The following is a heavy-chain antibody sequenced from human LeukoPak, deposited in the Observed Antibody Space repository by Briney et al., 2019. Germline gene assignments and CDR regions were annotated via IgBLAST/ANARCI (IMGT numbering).Heavy chain of an antibody. Sequence: GGSLRLSCAASGFTFSSYAMSWVRQAPGKGLEWVSAISGSGGSTYYADSVKGRFPISRDNSKNTLYLQMNSLRAEDTAVYYCAKDLSSGYSYGFSHWGQGTLVTVSS. D-gene: IGHD5-18*01. CDR2: ISGSGGST. CDR3: AKDLSSGYSYGFSH. CDR1: GFTFSSYA. J-gene: IGHJ4*02. V-gene: IGHV3-23*01.